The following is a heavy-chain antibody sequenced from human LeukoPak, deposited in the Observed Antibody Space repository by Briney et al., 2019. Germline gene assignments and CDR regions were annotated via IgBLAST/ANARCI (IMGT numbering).Heavy chain of an antibody. V-gene: IGHV3-64D*06. CDR1: GFTFSSYA. J-gene: IGHJ4*02. CDR2: IGNNEGGT. D-gene: IGHD3-22*01. Sequence: GGSLRLSCSASGFTFSSYAMHWVRQAPGKGLEYVSGIGNNEGGTYYADSVKGRFTISRDNSKNTLYLQMRSLRAEDTAVYYCVTSGYYYYFDYWGQGTLVTVSS. CDR3: VTSGYYYYFDY.